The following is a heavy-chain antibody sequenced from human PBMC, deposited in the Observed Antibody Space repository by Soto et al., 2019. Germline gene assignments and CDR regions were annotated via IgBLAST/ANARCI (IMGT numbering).Heavy chain of an antibody. D-gene: IGHD3-16*01. V-gene: IGHV1-69*06. CDR2: IIPIFGTA. Sequence: SVKVSCKASGGTFSSYAISWVRQAPGQGLEWMGGIIPIFGTANYAQKFQGRVTITADKSTSTAYMELNSLRAEDTAVYYCAKEGATSPQAAFDIWGQGTMVTVSS. J-gene: IGHJ3*02. CDR1: GGTFSSYA. CDR3: AKEGATSPQAAFDI.